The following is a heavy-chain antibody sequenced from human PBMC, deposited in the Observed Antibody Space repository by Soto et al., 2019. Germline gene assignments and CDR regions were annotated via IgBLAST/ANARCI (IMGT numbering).Heavy chain of an antibody. D-gene: IGHD3-3*01. V-gene: IGHV1-69*01. CDR1: GGTFSSYA. CDR2: IIPIFGTA. J-gene: IGHJ6*02. CDR3: ARDTGYDFWSGYLAHYGMDV. Sequence: GASVKVCCKDSGGTFSSYAISWARQEHRRGLEWMGGIIPIFGTANYAQKFQGRVTITADESTSTAYMELSSLRSEDTAVYYCARDTGYDFWSGYLAHYGMDVWGQGTTVTVSS.